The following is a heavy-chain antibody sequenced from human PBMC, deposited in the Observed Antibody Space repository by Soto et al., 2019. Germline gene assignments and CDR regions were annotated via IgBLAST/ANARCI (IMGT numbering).Heavy chain of an antibody. D-gene: IGHD1-26*01. CDR2: ISPTFGTA. Sequence: ASVKVSCKASGGTFSRHAIAWVRQAPGQGLEWMGGISPTFGTATYAPKFQGRVAISADRSSNTAYMELSSLRSQDTAVYYCASERSAQYFDSWGLGTVVTVSS. V-gene: IGHV1-69*06. CDR3: ASERSAQYFDS. CDR1: GGTFSRHA. J-gene: IGHJ4*02.